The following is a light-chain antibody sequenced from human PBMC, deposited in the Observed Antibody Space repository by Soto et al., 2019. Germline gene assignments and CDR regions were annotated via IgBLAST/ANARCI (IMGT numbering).Light chain of an antibody. CDR1: QSIGTF. V-gene: IGKV1-39*01. Sequence: IQMTQSPSSLSASVGDRVSMTCRASQSIGTFLNWYQQKPGEAPNLLIHTSFTLYSGVPSRFSGTGSGTDFTLTISSLQPEDFATYFCQQAFSAEWTFGQGTKV. J-gene: IGKJ1*01. CDR2: TSF. CDR3: QQAFSAEWT.